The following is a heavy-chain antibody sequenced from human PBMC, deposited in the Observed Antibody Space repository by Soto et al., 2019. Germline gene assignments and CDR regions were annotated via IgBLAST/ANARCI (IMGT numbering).Heavy chain of an antibody. CDR1: GFTFSSYW. Sequence: GGTLRLSCAASGFTFSSYWMSWIRQAPGKGLEWVANIKQDGSEKYYVDSMKGRFTISIDNAKNSLYLQMNSLRAAATAVYYCARGRPLRTGFFDYWGQGTLVTVSS. J-gene: IGHJ4*02. D-gene: IGHD7-27*01. V-gene: IGHV3-7*01. CDR2: IKQDGSEK. CDR3: ARGRPLRTGFFDY.